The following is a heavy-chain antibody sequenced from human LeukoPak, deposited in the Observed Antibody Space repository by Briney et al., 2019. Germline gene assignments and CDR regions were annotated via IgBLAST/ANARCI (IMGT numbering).Heavy chain of an antibody. J-gene: IGHJ6*02. V-gene: IGHV3-23*01. CDR3: ARVSRDFYSNYYYYYGMDV. CDR1: GFTFSITA. D-gene: IGHD4-11*01. CDR2: ISGSGGST. Sequence: PGGSLRLSCAASGFTFSITAMSWVRQAPGKGLEWVSGISGSGGSTYYADSVKGRFTISRDNAKNSLYLQMNSLRAEDTAVYYCARVSRDFYSNYYYYYGMDVWGQGTTVTVSS.